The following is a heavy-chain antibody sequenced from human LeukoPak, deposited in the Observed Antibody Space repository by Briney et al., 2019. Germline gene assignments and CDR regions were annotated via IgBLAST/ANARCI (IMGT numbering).Heavy chain of an antibody. J-gene: IGHJ5*02. Sequence: LETLSLTCIVSGGSISTNYWSWIRQPPGKGLEWIGYIYYSGSTYYNPSLESRVTISVDTSKNEFSLKLSSVTAADTAVYYCASAPNKSGLRWFDPWGQGTLVTVSS. CDR3: ASAPNKSGLRWFDP. CDR1: GGSISTNY. V-gene: IGHV4-59*08. CDR2: IYYSGST. D-gene: IGHD1/OR15-1a*01.